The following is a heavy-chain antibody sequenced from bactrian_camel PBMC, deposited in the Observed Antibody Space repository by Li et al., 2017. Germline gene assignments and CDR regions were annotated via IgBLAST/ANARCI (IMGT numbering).Heavy chain of an antibody. CDR2: IWPGDTRK. D-gene: IGHD1*01. V-gene: IGHV3S40*01. CDR1: GFTFSDHS. Sequence: VQLVESGGGLVRPGGFLKLSCKTTGFTFSDHSMTWVRQSPGKEREGVAAIWPGDTRKYYADSVKGRFTISQDHPKNTVYLEMNSLKSEDTALYYCAVSLFRWSGPNYWGQGTQVTVS. CDR3: AVSLFRWSGPNY. J-gene: IGHJ4*01.